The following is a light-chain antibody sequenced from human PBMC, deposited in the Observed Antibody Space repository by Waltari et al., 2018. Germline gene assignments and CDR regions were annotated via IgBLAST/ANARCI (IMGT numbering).Light chain of an antibody. Sequence: SYVLTQPPSVSVAPGKTASITCGGNNIESKSVHCYQQKPGKAPILVISYDSDRPSGIPERFSGSNSGNTATLTISRVEAGDEADYYCQVWDANTDPGVFGTGTEVTVL. CDR2: YDS. V-gene: IGLV3-21*04. CDR1: NIESKS. CDR3: QVWDANTDPGV. J-gene: IGLJ1*01.